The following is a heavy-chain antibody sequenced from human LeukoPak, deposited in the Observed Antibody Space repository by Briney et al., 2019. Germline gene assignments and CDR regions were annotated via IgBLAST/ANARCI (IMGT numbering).Heavy chain of an antibody. Sequence: ASVKVSCKASGYTFTSYYMHWVRQAPGQGLEWMGGIIPIFGTANYAQKFQGRVTITADESTSTAYMELSSLRSEDTAVYYCARDRHFGVVHFIDYWGQGTLVTVSS. J-gene: IGHJ4*02. CDR3: ARDRHFGVVHFIDY. CDR1: GYTFTSYY. CDR2: IIPIFGTA. D-gene: IGHD3-3*01. V-gene: IGHV1-69*13.